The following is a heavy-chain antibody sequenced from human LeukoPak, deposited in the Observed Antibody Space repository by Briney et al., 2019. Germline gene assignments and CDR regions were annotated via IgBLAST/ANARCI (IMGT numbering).Heavy chain of an antibody. D-gene: IGHD3-10*01. CDR2: INHSGST. Sequence: PSETLSLTCAVYGGSFSGYYWSWIRQPPGKGLEWIGEINHSGSTNYNPSLKSRVTISVDTSKNQFSLKLSSVTAADTAVYYCARGNYYGSGVIQYYYYGMDVWGQGTTVTVSS. V-gene: IGHV4-34*01. CDR1: GGSFSGYY. J-gene: IGHJ6*02. CDR3: ARGNYYGSGVIQYYYYGMDV.